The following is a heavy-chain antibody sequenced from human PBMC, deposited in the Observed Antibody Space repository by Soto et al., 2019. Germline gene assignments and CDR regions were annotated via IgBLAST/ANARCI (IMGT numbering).Heavy chain of an antibody. V-gene: IGHV1-18*01. Sequence: GASVKVSCKASGYTFTSYGISWVRQAPGQGLEWMGWISAYNGNTNYAQKFQGRVTMTTDTSTSTAYMELSSLRSEDTAVYYCARLAAAVRSEEFDPWGQGTLLTVSS. D-gene: IGHD6-13*01. CDR1: GYTFTSYG. CDR2: ISAYNGNT. CDR3: ARLAAAVRSEEFDP. J-gene: IGHJ5*02.